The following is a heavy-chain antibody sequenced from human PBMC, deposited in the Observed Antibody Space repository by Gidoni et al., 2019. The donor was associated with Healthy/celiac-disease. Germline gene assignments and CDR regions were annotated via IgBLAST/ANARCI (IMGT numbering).Heavy chain of an antibody. J-gene: IGHJ4*02. CDR2: SSGSGGST. Sequence: EVQLLESGGGLVQPGGSLRLSCAASGFAFSRYAMSWVRQAPGKGLGWVSASSGSGGSTYYADSVKGRFTISRDNSKNTLYLQMNSLRAEDTAVYYCAKGAGHIVATGPGDYWGQGTLVTVSS. V-gene: IGHV3-23*01. CDR1: GFAFSRYA. CDR3: AKGAGHIVATGPGDY. D-gene: IGHD5-12*01.